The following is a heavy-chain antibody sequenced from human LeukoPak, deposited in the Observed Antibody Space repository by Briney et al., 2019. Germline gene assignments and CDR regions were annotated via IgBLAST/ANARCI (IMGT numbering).Heavy chain of an antibody. CDR2: IYSDNT. J-gene: IGHJ4*02. CDR1: GFTVSSNS. V-gene: IGHV3-53*05. CDR3: AKDLYAGSWNYFDY. D-gene: IGHD6-13*01. Sequence: GGSLRLSCTVSGFTVSSNSMSWVRQAPGKGLEWVSFIYSDNTHYSDSVKGRFTISRDNAKNSLYLEMNSLRVEDTALYYCAKDLYAGSWNYFDYWGQGTLVTVSS.